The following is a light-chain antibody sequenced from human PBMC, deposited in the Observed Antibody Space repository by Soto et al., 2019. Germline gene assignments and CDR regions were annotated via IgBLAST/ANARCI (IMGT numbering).Light chain of an antibody. CDR3: SSYTTANTYV. J-gene: IGLJ1*01. Sequence: ALTQPASVSGSPGQSITISCTGTSSDVGGYNYVSWYQQHPGKAPKLMIYEVSNRPSGVSNRFSGSKSGNTASLTISGLQAEDEADYYCSSYTTANTYVFGTGTKVT. CDR1: SSDVGGYNY. CDR2: EVS. V-gene: IGLV2-14*01.